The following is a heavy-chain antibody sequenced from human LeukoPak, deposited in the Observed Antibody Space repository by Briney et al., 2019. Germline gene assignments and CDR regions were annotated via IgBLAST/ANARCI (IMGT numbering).Heavy chain of an antibody. Sequence: GGTLRLSCAASGFTFSNFGMSWVRQAPGKGLEWVSVISGNGGSTYYADSVKGRFTISRDNSKNTLYLQMNSLRAEDTAVYYCARARNDYGDYVFDYWGQGTLVTVSS. V-gene: IGHV3-23*01. CDR2: ISGNGGST. J-gene: IGHJ4*02. CDR3: ARARNDYGDYVFDY. D-gene: IGHD4-17*01. CDR1: GFTFSNFG.